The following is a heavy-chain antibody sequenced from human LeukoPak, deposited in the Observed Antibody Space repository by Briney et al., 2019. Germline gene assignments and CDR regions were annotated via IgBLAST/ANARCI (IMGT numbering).Heavy chain of an antibody. V-gene: IGHV1-2*02. CDR1: GYTFTDYY. CDR3: ARDRRMGGRPDY. J-gene: IGHJ4*02. Sequence: ASVKVSCKASGYTFTDYYMNWVRQAPGQGLDWMGWINPNSGGTNDAQKFQGRVTMTRDTSISTAYMELSSLRSEDTAVYYCARDRRMGGRPDYWGQGTLVTVSS. CDR2: INPNSGGT. D-gene: IGHD3-16*01.